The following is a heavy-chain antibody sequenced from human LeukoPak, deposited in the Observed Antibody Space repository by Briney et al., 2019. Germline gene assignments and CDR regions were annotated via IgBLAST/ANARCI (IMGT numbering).Heavy chain of an antibody. CDR2: INGDGSRT. J-gene: IGHJ4*02. CDR1: VLSFTTYW. D-gene: IGHD4-17*01. V-gene: IGHV3-74*01. Sequence: GGALRLSCAASVLSFTTYWMHWVRQAPGGGLVWVSRINGDGSRTNYADSVKGRFTISRDNDKNTLYLQMNRLRAEDTAVYYCARGGSYYGDFYYWGQGTLVTVSS. CDR3: ARGGSYYGDFYY.